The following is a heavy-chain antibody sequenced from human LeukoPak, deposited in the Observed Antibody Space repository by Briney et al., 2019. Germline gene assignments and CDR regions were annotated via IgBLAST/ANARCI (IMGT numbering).Heavy chain of an antibody. CDR1: GFTFGDYA. CDR3: TRAREMGYSGYDIDY. D-gene: IGHD5-12*01. V-gene: IGHV3-49*03. CDR2: IRSKAYGGTT. Sequence: GGSLRLSCTASGFTFGDYAMSWFRQAPGKGLEWVGFIRSKAYGGTTEYAASVKGRFTISRDDSKSIAYLQMNSLKTEDTAVYYCTRAREMGYSGYDIDYWGQGTLVTVSS. J-gene: IGHJ4*02.